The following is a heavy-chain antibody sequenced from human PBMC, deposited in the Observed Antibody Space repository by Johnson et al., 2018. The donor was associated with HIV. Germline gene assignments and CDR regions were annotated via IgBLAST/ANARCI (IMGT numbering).Heavy chain of an antibody. J-gene: IGHJ3*02. CDR3: TTDGLRTIDAFDI. CDR2: IKSKTDGGTT. V-gene: IGHV3-15*01. Sequence: VQLVESGGGVVQPGRSLRLSCAASGFTFSRYGMHWVRQVQGKGLEWVGRIKSKTDGGTTDYAAPVKGRFTISRDDSKNTLYLQMNSLKTEDTAVYYCTTDGLRTIDAFDIWGQGTMVTVSS. D-gene: IGHD5-12*01. CDR1: GFTFSRYG.